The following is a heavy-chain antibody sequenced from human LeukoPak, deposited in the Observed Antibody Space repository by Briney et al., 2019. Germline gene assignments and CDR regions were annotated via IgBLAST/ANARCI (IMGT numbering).Heavy chain of an antibody. Sequence: GGSLRLSCAASGFTFSSYSMNWVRQAPGKGLEWVSSISSSSSYIYYADSVKGRFTISRDNAKKSLYLQMNSLTAEDTAFYYCAREEGPYFDCWGQGTLVTVSS. J-gene: IGHJ4*02. V-gene: IGHV3-21*04. CDR3: AREEGPYFDC. CDR1: GFTFSSYS. CDR2: ISSSSSYI.